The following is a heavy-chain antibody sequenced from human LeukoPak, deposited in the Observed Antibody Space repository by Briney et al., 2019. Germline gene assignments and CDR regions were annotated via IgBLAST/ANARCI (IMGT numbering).Heavy chain of an antibody. Sequence: PGRSLRLSCAASGFTFSDYYMSWIRQAPGKGLEWVSYISGGSSYTNYADSVKGRFTISRDNAKNSLYLQMNSQRAEDTAVYYCARVPDYYDSSGYYAALDYWGQGTLVTVSS. CDR3: ARVPDYYDSSGYYAALDY. CDR1: GFTFSDYY. CDR2: ISGGSSYT. D-gene: IGHD3-22*01. V-gene: IGHV3-11*05. J-gene: IGHJ4*02.